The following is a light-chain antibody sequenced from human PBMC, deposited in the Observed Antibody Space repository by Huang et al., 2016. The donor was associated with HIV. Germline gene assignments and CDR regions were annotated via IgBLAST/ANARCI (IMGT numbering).Light chain of an antibody. CDR1: QSISTH. CDR3: QQSYRTPT. V-gene: IGKV1-39*01. Sequence: DIQMTQSPTSLSASVGERVTITCRPSQSISTHLNWYHQRPGKAPKLLIYAASSLQSGVPVSFSGSGSGTNFTLTITSLQPDDLGTYYCQQSYRTPTFGLGTRLEIE. J-gene: IGKJ5*01. CDR2: AAS.